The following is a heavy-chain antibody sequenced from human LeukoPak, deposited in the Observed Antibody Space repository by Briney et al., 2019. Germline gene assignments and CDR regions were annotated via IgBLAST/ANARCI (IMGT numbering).Heavy chain of an antibody. CDR3: AAYDSSGYVDY. J-gene: IGHJ4*02. Sequence: GGSLRLSCAASGFTFSDYSMNWVRQAPGKGLEWVSFIGGRGSYIYYVESVKGRSTISRDNAKNSVYLEMHRLRAEDTAVYYCAAYDSSGYVDYWGQGTLVTVSS. CDR2: IGGRGSYI. V-gene: IGHV3-21*01. CDR1: GFTFSDYS. D-gene: IGHD3-22*01.